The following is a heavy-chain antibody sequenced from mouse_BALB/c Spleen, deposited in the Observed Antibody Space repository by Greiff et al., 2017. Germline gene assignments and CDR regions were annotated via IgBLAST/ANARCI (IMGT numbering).Heavy chain of an antibody. CDR1: GFTFSDYY. V-gene: IGHV5-4*02. Sequence: EVKLMESGGGLVKPGGSLKLSCAASGFTFSDYYMYWVRQTPEKRLEWVATISDGGSYTYYPDSVKGRFTISRDNAKNNLYLQMSSLKSEDTAMYYCASPYGYDDWFAYWGQGTLVTVSA. D-gene: IGHD2-2*01. CDR3: ASPYGYDDWFAY. J-gene: IGHJ3*01. CDR2: ISDGGSYT.